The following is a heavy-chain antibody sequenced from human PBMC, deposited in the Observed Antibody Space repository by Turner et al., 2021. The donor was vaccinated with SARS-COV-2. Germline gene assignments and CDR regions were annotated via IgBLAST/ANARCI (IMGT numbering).Heavy chain of an antibody. CDR2: VYYSGIT. J-gene: IGHJ6*02. CDR3: ASPSVDFWSGSYYGMDV. Sequence: QLQLQESGAGLVKPSETLSLTCTVSGGSISSSSYYWGCIPQPPGTGLEWIGSVYYSGITYYNPSLKSRVTISVDTSKNQFSLKLSSVTAADTAVYYCASPSVDFWSGSYYGMDVLGQGTTVTVSS. CDR1: GGSISSSSYY. D-gene: IGHD3-3*01. V-gene: IGHV4-39*01.